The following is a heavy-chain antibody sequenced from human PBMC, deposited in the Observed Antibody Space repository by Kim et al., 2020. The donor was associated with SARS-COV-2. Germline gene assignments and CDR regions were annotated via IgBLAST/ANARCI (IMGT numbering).Heavy chain of an antibody. D-gene: IGHD3-10*01. V-gene: IGHV3-23*01. J-gene: IGHJ3*02. CDR3: AKDAPRPIYYGSGSTHDAFDI. CDR1: GFTFSSYA. CDR2: ISGSGGST. Sequence: GGSLRLSCAASGFTFSSYAMSWVRQAPGKGLEWVSAISGSGGSTYYADSVKGRFTISRDNSKNTLYLQMNSLRAEDTAVYYCAKDAPRPIYYGSGSTHDAFDIWGQGTMVTVSS.